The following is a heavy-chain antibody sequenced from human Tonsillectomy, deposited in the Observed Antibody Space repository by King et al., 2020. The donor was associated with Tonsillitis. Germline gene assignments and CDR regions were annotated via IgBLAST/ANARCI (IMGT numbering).Heavy chain of an antibody. CDR2: ITSSGSKI. Sequence: VQLVESGGGLVQPGVSLKLSCAAYGFTFSSYEMNWVRQAPGKGLEWVSYITSSGSKIYYADSVKGRFTISRDNAKNTLSLQMNSLRAEDTAVYYWAGENSSSGFYYYGMDVWGQGTTVTVSS. CDR3: AGENSSSGFYYYGMDV. V-gene: IGHV3-48*03. D-gene: IGHD3-22*01. J-gene: IGHJ6*02. CDR1: GFTFSSYE.